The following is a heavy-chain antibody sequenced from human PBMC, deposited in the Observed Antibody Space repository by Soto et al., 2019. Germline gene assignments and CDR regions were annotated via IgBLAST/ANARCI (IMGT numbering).Heavy chain of an antibody. CDR3: EGSYGRGVEASVFAY. V-gene: IGHV3-66*01. D-gene: IGHD3-10*02. J-gene: IGHJ4*02. CDR2: IYSGGYT. Sequence: GKGLEWVSVIYSGGYTYYSDSVKGRFTISRDNSKNSLYLHMNSLRAEVTALYFFEGSYGRGVEASVFAYLRQGTLV.